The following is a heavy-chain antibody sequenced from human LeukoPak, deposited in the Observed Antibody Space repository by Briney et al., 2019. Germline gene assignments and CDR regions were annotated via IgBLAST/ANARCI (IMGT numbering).Heavy chain of an antibody. CDR3: AKDRYSYAFEYSDS. Sequence: PGGSLRLSCAASGFTFSSYGMHRVRQAPGKGLDWVAVISNDGSKKYYADSVKGRFTISRDNSKNTLSLQVSSLRTEDTAVYYCAKDRYSYAFEYSDSWGQGTLVTVSS. V-gene: IGHV3-30*18. CDR1: GFTFSSYG. CDR2: ISNDGSKK. J-gene: IGHJ4*02. D-gene: IGHD5-18*01.